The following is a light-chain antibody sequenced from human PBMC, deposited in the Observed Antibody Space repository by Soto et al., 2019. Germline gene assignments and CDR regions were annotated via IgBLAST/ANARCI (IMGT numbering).Light chain of an antibody. Sequence: EIVLTQSPATLSLSPGERATLSCRASQSVSSYLAWYQQKPGQAPRLLIYDASNRATGIPARFSGSGSGTDFTLTISSLEREDFAVYYCQQRSNWPRLTFGGGTTVEIK. CDR2: DAS. V-gene: IGKV3-11*01. CDR3: QQRSNWPRLT. CDR1: QSVSSY. J-gene: IGKJ4*01.